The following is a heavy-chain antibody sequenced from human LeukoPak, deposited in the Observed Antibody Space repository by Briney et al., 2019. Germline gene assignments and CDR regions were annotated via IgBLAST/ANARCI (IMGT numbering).Heavy chain of an antibody. V-gene: IGHV3-33*01. CDR2: LWYDGSNK. J-gene: IGHJ4*02. CDR3: ARDLPAANYFDY. D-gene: IGHD2-2*01. Sequence: GGSLRLSCAASGFTFSSYGMHWVRQAPGKGLEWVAVLWYDGSNKYYADSVKGRFTISRDNSKNTLYLQMNSLRAEDTAVYYCARDLPAANYFDYWGQGTLVTVSS. CDR1: GFTFSSYG.